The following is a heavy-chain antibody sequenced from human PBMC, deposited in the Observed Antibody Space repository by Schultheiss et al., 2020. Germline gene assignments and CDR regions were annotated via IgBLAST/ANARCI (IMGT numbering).Heavy chain of an antibody. CDR2: IYYSGST. CDR1: GGSISSYY. D-gene: IGHD3-22*01. Sequence: SETLSLTCTVSGGSISSYYWTWIRQPPGKGLEWIGYIYYSGSTNYNPSLESRVIISVDTSKNQFSLKLSSVTAADTAVYYCARDSELYYDSSGYYWYFDLWGRGTLVTVSS. V-gene: IGHV4-59*01. J-gene: IGHJ2*01. CDR3: ARDSELYYDSSGYYWYFDL.